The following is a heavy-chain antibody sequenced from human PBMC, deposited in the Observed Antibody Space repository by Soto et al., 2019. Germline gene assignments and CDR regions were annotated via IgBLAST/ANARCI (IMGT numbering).Heavy chain of an antibody. J-gene: IGHJ4*02. CDR1: GFSLTTTGVG. CDR3: TKVYGSGSWGWYFHS. D-gene: IGHD1-26*01. V-gene: IGHV2-5*02. CDR2: VFWDGGE. Sequence: QITLRESGPSLVKPTETLTLTCTFSGFSLTTTGVGVGWIRQPPGKALEWLAVVFWDGGERYSPSLKSRVTITKETSKDKVVLTMTIMDPADTATYYCTKVYGSGSWGWYFHSWGQGTLVTVSS.